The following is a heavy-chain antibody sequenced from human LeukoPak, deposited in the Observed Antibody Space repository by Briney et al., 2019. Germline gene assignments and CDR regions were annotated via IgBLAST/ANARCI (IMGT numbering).Heavy chain of an antibody. CDR2: IYPGDSNT. V-gene: IGHV5-51*01. Sequence: GESLKIFCKGSGYSFKNYWIARVRQTPGKGLEWMGIIYPGDSNTRYNPSFQGQVTISADKSISTAYLQWGSLKASDTAKYYCARQGFVASYGVDVWGQGTTVTVSS. J-gene: IGHJ6*02. CDR1: GYSFKNYW. CDR3: ARQGFVASYGVDV.